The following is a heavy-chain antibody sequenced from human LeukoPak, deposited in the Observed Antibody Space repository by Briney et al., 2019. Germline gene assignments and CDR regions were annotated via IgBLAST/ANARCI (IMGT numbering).Heavy chain of an antibody. D-gene: IGHD3-22*01. J-gene: IGHJ4*02. CDR2: IHTSVRT. V-gene: IGHV4-39*07. CDR3: ARDRYYYDSSAYYYSFHY. Sequence: SETLSLTCTVSGGSISSSSYYWGWIRQPPGKGLEWIGRIHTSVRTNYNPSLKSRVTMSVDTSKNQFSLKLSSVTAADTAVYYCARDRYYYDSSAYYYSFHYWGQGTLVTVSS. CDR1: GGSISSSSYY.